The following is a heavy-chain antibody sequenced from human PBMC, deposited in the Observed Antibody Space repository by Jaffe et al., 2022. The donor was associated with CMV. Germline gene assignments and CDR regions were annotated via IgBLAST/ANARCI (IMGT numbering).Heavy chain of an antibody. Sequence: EVQLLESGGGLVQPGGSLRVSCAASGFTFSNYAMSWVRQTPGRGLEWVSAITNSGGDTYHADSVKGRLTISRDNSRNTLYLQMSSLRPEDTAVYYCAKGSGASRPYYFDYWGQGTLVTVSS. J-gene: IGHJ4*02. CDR3: AKGSGASRPYYFDY. V-gene: IGHV3-23*01. D-gene: IGHD6-6*01. CDR2: ITNSGGDT. CDR1: GFTFSNYA.